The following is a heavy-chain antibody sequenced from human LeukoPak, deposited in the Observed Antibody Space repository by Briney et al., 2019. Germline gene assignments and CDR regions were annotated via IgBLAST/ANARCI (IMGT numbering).Heavy chain of an antibody. CDR2: ISGDGGST. D-gene: IGHD4-23*01. Sequence: PGGSLRLSCAASGFTFDDYAMHWVRQAPGKGLEWVSLISGDGGSTYYADSVKGRFTISRDNSKNSLYPQMNSLRTEDTALYYCAKDIVGRVGGYGGAADYWGQGTLVSVSS. J-gene: IGHJ4*02. V-gene: IGHV3-43*02. CDR1: GFTFDDYA. CDR3: AKDIVGRVGGYGGAADY.